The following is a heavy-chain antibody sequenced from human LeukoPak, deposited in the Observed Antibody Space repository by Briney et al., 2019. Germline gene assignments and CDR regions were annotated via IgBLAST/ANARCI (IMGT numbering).Heavy chain of an antibody. CDR1: GYTFTSYG. D-gene: IGHD6-13*01. CDR2: ISAYNGNT. J-gene: IGHJ3*02. CDR3: ARRDLQQLVLGDAFDI. Sequence: ASVKVSSKASGYTFTSYGISWVRQAPGQGLEWMGWISAYNGNTNYAQKLQGRVTITTDTSTSTAYMELRSLRSDDTAVYYCARRDLQQLVLGDAFDIWGQGTMVTVSS. V-gene: IGHV1-18*01.